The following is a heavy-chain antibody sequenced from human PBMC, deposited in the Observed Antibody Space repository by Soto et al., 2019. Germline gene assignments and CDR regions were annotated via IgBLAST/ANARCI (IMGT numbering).Heavy chain of an antibody. J-gene: IGHJ4*02. Sequence: QITLKESGPTLVKPTQTLTLTCTVSGFSLNTYGVGVGWIRQPPGKALEWLALIYWDDDKRYSPSLKSRLTITKDTSKNQVVLTMTNMDPVETVTYYCARALGSWGAYYFDSWGQGTLVTVSS. D-gene: IGHD3-16*01. CDR2: IYWDDDK. V-gene: IGHV2-5*02. CDR3: ARALGSWGAYYFDS. CDR1: GFSLNTYGVG.